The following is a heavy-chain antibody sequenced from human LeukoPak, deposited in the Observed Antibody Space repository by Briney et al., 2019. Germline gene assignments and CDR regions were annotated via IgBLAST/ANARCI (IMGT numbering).Heavy chain of an antibody. J-gene: IGHJ4*02. CDR1: GFRFSTYW. Sequence: GGSLRLSCAASGFRFSTYWMSWVRQARGRGLEWVASIKQDGSEKYYVDSVKGRFTISRDNSKNTLYLQMNSLRAEDTAVYYCAKVARYFDYWGQGTLVTVSS. CDR3: AKVARYFDY. CDR2: IKQDGSEK. D-gene: IGHD5-12*01. V-gene: IGHV3-7*03.